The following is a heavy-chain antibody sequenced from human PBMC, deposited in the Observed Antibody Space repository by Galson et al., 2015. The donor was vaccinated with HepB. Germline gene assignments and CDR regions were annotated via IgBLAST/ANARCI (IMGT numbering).Heavy chain of an antibody. V-gene: IGHV3-23*01. CDR3: TTAPGYGVVNY. J-gene: IGHJ4*02. D-gene: IGHD4-17*01. Sequence: SLRLSCAASGFTFSSYAMSWVRQAPGKGLEWVSAISGSGGSTYYADSVKGRFTISRDNSKNTLYLQMNSLRAEDTAVYYCTTAPGYGVVNYWGQGTLVTVSS. CDR1: GFTFSSYA. CDR2: ISGSGGST.